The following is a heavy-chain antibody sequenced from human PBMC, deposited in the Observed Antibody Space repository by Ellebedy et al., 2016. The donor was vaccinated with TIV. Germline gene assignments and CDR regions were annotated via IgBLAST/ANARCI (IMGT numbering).Heavy chain of an antibody. Sequence: ASVKVSCKASGYTFTSYDINWVRQATGQGLEWMGWINPNSGGTNYAQKFQGRVTMTRDTSISTAYMELSRLRSDDTAVYYCARDNSGYEGTAFDIWGQGTMVTVSS. CDR1: GYTFTSYD. V-gene: IGHV1-2*02. J-gene: IGHJ3*02. CDR3: ARDNSGYEGTAFDI. D-gene: IGHD5-12*01. CDR2: INPNSGGT.